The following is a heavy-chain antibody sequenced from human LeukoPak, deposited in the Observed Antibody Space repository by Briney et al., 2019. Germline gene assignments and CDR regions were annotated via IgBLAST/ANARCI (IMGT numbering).Heavy chain of an antibody. J-gene: IGHJ5*02. CDR3: AKGARGDTVTSIVGLNWFDP. V-gene: IGHV3-30*18. Sequence: GGSLRLSCAASGFSFSTYSMNWVRQAPGKGLEWVAVISYDGSHKYYADSVKGRFSISRDNSKNTLYLQMNSLRADDTAVYYCAKGARGDTVTSIVGLNWFDPWGQGTLVTVSS. D-gene: IGHD4-17*01. CDR1: GFSFSTYS. CDR2: ISYDGSHK.